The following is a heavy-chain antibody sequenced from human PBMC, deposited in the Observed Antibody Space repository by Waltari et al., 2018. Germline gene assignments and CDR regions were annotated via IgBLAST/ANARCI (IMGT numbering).Heavy chain of an antibody. CDR3: ATIPIEGGYYYIRAFDI. CDR1: GGSIRSGGYY. CDR2: IYYSGST. J-gene: IGHJ3*02. D-gene: IGHD3-22*01. Sequence: QVQLQESGPGLVKPSQTLSLTCPVSGGSIRSGGYYWSWIRQHPGKGLEWIGYIYYSGSTYYNPSLKSRVTISVDTSKNQFSLKLSSVTAADTAVYYCATIPIEGGYYYIRAFDIWGQGTMVTVSS. V-gene: IGHV4-31*03.